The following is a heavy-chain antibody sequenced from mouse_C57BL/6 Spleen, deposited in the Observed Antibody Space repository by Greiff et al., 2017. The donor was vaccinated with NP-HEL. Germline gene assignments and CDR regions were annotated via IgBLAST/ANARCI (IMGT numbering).Heavy chain of an antibody. J-gene: IGHJ4*01. Sequence: QVQLQQPGAELVMPGASVKLSCKASGYTFTSYWMHWVKQRPGQGLEWIGEIDPSDSYTNYNQKFKGKSTLTVDKSSSTAYMQLSSLTSEDSAVYDCARRDGDGGMDYWGQGTTLTVSS. D-gene: IGHD2-3*01. V-gene: IGHV1-69*01. CDR2: IDPSDSYT. CDR3: ARRDGDGGMDY. CDR1: GYTFTSYW.